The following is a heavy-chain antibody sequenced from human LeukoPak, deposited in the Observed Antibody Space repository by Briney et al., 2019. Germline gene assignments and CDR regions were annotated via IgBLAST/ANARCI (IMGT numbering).Heavy chain of an antibody. CDR3: GRYPDSYCRGDCYPRL. D-gene: IGHD2-21*02. CDR2: IHPGDSHT. V-gene: IGHV5-51*01. CDR1: GYSFSTYW. Sequence: NPGESLKISCKASGYSFSTYWIGLVRQMPGKGLEWMGLIHPGDSHTRYSPSFEGQVTISADRSITTAYLQWGSLKASDTAMYFCGRYPDSYCRGDCYPRLWGQGTLVTVSS. J-gene: IGHJ4*02.